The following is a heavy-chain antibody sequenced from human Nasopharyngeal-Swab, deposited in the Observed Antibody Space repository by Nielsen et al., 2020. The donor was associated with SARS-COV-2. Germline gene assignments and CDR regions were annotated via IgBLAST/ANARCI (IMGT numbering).Heavy chain of an antibody. D-gene: IGHD1-26*01. Sequence: WIRQPPGQGLEWIGSIYYSGSTYYNPSLKSRVTISVDTSKNQFSLKLSSVTAADTAVYYCASQGSGSYYLLYYYYGMDVWGQGTTVTVSS. J-gene: IGHJ6*02. CDR2: IYYSGST. CDR3: ASQGSGSYYLLYYYYGMDV. V-gene: IGHV4-39*01.